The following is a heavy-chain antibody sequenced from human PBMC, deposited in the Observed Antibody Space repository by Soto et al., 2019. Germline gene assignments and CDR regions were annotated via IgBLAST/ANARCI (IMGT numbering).Heavy chain of an antibody. V-gene: IGHV3-11*01. CDR2: ISSSGSTI. CDR1: GFTFSDNY. J-gene: IGHJ4*02. Sequence: QVQLVESGGGLVKPGGSLRLSCAASGFTFSDNYMSWIRQAPGKGLEWVSYISSSGSTIYYADSVKGRFTISRDNAKNSLYLQMNSLRAEDTAVYYCARTTRDDYSDEANPIDYWGQGTLVTVSS. D-gene: IGHD4-17*01. CDR3: ARTTRDDYSDEANPIDY.